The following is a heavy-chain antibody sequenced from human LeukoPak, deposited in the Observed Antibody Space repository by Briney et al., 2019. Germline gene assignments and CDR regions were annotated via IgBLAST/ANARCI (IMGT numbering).Heavy chain of an antibody. Sequence: ASETLSLTCAVYGGSFSGYYWSWIRQPPGKGLEWIGEINRSGSTNYNPSLKSRVTISVDTSKNQFSLKLSSVTAADTAEYYCARGGYYYDSSGYYYPGTFDYWGQGTLVTVSS. CDR1: GGSFSGYY. V-gene: IGHV4-34*01. D-gene: IGHD3-22*01. CDR3: ARGGYYYDSSGYYYPGTFDY. J-gene: IGHJ4*02. CDR2: INRSGST.